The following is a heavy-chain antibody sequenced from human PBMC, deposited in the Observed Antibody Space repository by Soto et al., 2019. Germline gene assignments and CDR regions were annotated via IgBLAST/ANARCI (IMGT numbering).Heavy chain of an antibody. Sequence: SETLSLTCTVSGGSISSYYWSWIRQPPGKGLEWIGYIYYSGSTNYNPSLKSRVTISVDTSKNQFSLKLSSVTAADTAVYYCAVNMITCGGVSYFDYWGQGTLGTVST. D-gene: IGHD3-16*01. CDR1: GGSISSYY. CDR3: AVNMITCGGVSYFDY. CDR2: IYYSGST. J-gene: IGHJ4*03. V-gene: IGHV4-59*08.